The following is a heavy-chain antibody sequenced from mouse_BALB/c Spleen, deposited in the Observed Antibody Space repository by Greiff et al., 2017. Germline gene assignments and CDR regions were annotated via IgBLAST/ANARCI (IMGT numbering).Heavy chain of an antibody. J-gene: IGHJ2*01. V-gene: IGHV5-9-3*01. Sequence: EVMLVESGGGLVKPGGSLKLSCAASGFTFSSYAMSWVRQTPEKRLEWVATISSGGSYTYYPDSVKGRFTISRDNAKNTLYLQMSSLRSEDTAMYYCARHGYDGYYFDYWGQGTTLTVSS. CDR2: ISSGGSYT. CDR3: ARHGYDGYYFDY. D-gene: IGHD2-3*01. CDR1: GFTFSSYA.